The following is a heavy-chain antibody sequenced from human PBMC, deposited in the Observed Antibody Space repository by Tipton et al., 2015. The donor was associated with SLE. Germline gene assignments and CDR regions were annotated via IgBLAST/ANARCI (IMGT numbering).Heavy chain of an antibody. V-gene: IGHV4-39*07. CDR2: IYDSETT. D-gene: IGHD3-3*01. Sequence: TLSLTCTLSSGSIISTSYYWGWIRQPPGKGLEWIGSIYDSETTYYNPALKSRVTISIDTSKNQFSLKLSSVTAADTAVYYCARHGYSRKTPFGVPDGFDIWGQGTMVNVSS. CDR1: SGSIISTSYY. J-gene: IGHJ3*02. CDR3: ARHGYSRKTPFGVPDGFDI.